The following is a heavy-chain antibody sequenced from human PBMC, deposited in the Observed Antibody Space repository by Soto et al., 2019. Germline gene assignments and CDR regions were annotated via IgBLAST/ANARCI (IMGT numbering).Heavy chain of an antibody. CDR1: GGSISSYY. CDR3: ARNGYSSGWFTHNWFDP. J-gene: IGHJ5*02. Sequence: SETLSLTCTVSGGSISSYYWSWIRQPAGKGLEWIGRIYTSGSTNYNPSLKSRVTMSVDTSKNQFSLKLSSVTAADTAVYYCARNGYSSGWFTHNWFDPWGQGTLVTVSS. V-gene: IGHV4-4*07. CDR2: IYTSGST. D-gene: IGHD6-19*01.